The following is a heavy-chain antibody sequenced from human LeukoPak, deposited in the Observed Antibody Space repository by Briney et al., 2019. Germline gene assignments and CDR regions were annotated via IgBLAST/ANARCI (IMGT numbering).Heavy chain of an antibody. Sequence: PGGSLRLSRAASGFTFSYYWMSWVRQAPGKGLEWVANLNQDGSEKYYVDSVKGRFTISRDNAKNSVYLQMNSLRAEDTALYYCARELMVETVYHFDYWGQGTLVTVSS. V-gene: IGHV3-7*01. D-gene: IGHD2-8*01. CDR1: GFTFSYYW. J-gene: IGHJ4*02. CDR3: ARELMVETVYHFDY. CDR2: LNQDGSEK.